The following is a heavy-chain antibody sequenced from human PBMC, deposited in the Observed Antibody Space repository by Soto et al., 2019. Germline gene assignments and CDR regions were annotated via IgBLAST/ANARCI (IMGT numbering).Heavy chain of an antibody. CDR3: ARGGDVLDY. CDR1: GFVFGGFG. Sequence: QVELVESGGGVVRPGKSLTVSCTGSGFVFGGFGMHWVRQTPGKGLEWLGMASYDGTYKYFADSVKGRFTISRDNGMNTVYLQMDTLGLEDTALYYCARGGDVLDYWGRGTLVTVSS. D-gene: IGHD3-16*01. CDR2: ASYDGTYK. J-gene: IGHJ4*02. V-gene: IGHV3-30*03.